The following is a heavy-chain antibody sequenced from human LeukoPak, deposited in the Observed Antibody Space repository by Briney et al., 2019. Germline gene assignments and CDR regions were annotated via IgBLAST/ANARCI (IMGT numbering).Heavy chain of an antibody. Sequence: PSETLSLTCAVYGGSFSGYYWSWIRQPPGKGLEWIGEINHSGSTNYNPSLKSRVTISVDTSKNQFSLKLSSVTAADTAVYYCAADHRWLQSNFDYWGQGTLVTVSS. J-gene: IGHJ4*02. CDR1: GGSFSGYY. CDR2: INHSGST. V-gene: IGHV4-34*01. CDR3: AADHRWLQSNFDY. D-gene: IGHD5-24*01.